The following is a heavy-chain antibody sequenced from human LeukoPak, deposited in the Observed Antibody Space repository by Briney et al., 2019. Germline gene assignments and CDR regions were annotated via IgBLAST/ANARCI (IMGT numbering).Heavy chain of an antibody. CDR1: GGSISSGGYY. D-gene: IGHD3-9*01. V-gene: IGHV4-31*03. Sequence: PSETLSLTCTVSGGSISSGGYYWSWLRQHPGKGLGWIGYIYYSGSTDYNPSLKSRFTMSVDTSKNQFSLKLSSVTAADTAVYYCASADYDMAFDIWGQGTMVTVSS. J-gene: IGHJ3*02. CDR2: IYYSGST. CDR3: ASADYDMAFDI.